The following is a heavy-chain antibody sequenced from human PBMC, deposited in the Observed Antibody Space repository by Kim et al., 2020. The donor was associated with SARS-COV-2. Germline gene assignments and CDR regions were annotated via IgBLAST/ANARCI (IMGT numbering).Heavy chain of an antibody. V-gene: IGHV6-1*01. CDR1: GDSVSSNIAA. CDR3: ATGRGATSPQYYFDY. J-gene: IGHJ4*02. Sequence: SQTLSLTCAISGDSVSSNIAAWNWIRQSPSRGLEWLGRTYYRSKWYNGYAVFVKGRITINPDTSKSQFSLQLNSVTPEDTAVYYCATGRGATSPQYYFDYWGQGTLVTVSS. CDR2: TYYRSKWYN. D-gene: IGHD1-26*01.